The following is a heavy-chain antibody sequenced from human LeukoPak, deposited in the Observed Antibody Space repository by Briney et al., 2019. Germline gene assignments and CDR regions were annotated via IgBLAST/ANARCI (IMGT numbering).Heavy chain of an antibody. V-gene: IGHV3-7*05. Sequence: PGGSLRLSCAASGFTSTSYWMTWVRQAPGKGLHWVANINHDGTDKNYADSVKGRFTISRDNAKRSVLLQMSSLRAEDTGLYYCAREDWGPRFDPRGQGTLVTVSS. CDR1: GFTSTSYW. D-gene: IGHD7-27*01. CDR3: AREDWGPRFDP. J-gene: IGHJ5*02. CDR2: INHDGTDK.